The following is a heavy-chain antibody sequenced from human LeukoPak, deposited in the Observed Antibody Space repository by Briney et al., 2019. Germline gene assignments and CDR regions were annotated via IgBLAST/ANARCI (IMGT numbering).Heavy chain of an antibody. CDR2: IYYSRST. V-gene: IGHV4-59*07. Sequence: KPSDTLSLTCTVSGVSISRYYWSWIRQPPGKGLDWIGYIYYSRSTNYSRCLKSRVTISVDTSKNQFSLKLSSVTAADTAVYYCARGVAAAGTFYYGMDVWGQGTTVTVSS. D-gene: IGHD6-13*01. CDR1: GVSISRYY. J-gene: IGHJ6*02. CDR3: ARGVAAAGTFYYGMDV.